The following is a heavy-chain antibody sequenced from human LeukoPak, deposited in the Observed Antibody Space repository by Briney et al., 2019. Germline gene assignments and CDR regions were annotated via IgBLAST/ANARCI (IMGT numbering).Heavy chain of an antibody. CDR3: ARDKLAAAGTSFDP. J-gene: IGHJ5*02. CDR2: ISGSGGST. CDR1: GFTFSSYA. Sequence: GGSLRLSCAASGFTFSSYAMSWVRQAPGKGLEWVSAISGSGGSTYYADSVKGRFTISRDNSKNTLYLQMNSLRVEDTAVYYCARDKLAAAGTSFDPWGQGTLVTVSS. D-gene: IGHD6-13*01. V-gene: IGHV3-23*01.